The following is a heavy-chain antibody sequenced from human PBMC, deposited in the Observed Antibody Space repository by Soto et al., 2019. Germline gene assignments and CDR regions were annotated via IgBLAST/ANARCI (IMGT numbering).Heavy chain of an antibody. J-gene: IGHJ4*02. CDR1: GFTFSCSS. CDR3: YYDSSGYKALSDY. Sequence: GGSLRLSCVASGFTFSCSSIHWVRQSSGKGLEWVGHIKSKAYRYATAYAASVKGRFTISRDDSKNTAYLQMNSLKTEDTAVYSCYYDSSGYKALSDYWGQGTLVTVSS. V-gene: IGHV3-73*01. D-gene: IGHD3-22*01. CDR2: IKSKAYRYAT.